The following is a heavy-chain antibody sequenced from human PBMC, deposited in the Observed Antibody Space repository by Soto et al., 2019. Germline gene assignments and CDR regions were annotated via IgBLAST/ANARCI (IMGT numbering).Heavy chain of an antibody. J-gene: IGHJ5*02. V-gene: IGHV4-59*01. CDR2: IYYSGST. CDR1: GGSISSYY. D-gene: IGHD3-22*01. Sequence: SETLSLTCTVSGGSISSYYWSWIRQPPGKGLEWIGYIYYSGSTNYNPSLKSRVTISVDTSKNQFSLKLSSVTAADTAVYYCARDHSMGLENWFDPWGQGTLVTVSS. CDR3: ARDHSMGLENWFDP.